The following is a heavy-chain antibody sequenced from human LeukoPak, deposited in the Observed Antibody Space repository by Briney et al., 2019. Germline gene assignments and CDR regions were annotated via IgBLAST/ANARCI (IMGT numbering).Heavy chain of an antibody. CDR2: IYHSGST. J-gene: IGHJ5*02. D-gene: IGHD3-9*01. Sequence: PSETLSLTCAVSGYSISSGYYWGWIRQPPGEGLEWIGSIYHSGSTYYNPSLKSRVTISVDTSKNQFSLKLSSVTAADTAVYYCARDRWYDILTGYYGRSANWFDPWGQGTLVTVSS. CDR3: ARDRWYDILTGYYGRSANWFDP. V-gene: IGHV4-38-2*02. CDR1: GYSISSGYY.